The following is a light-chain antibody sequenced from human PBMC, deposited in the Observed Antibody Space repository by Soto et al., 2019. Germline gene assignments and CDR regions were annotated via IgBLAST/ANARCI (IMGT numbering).Light chain of an antibody. J-gene: IGLJ2*01. CDR3: SSYTSSNTDVV. Sequence: QSALTQPPSVSGARGQTITISCTGSGCNIRAFNFVSWYQQHPGKAPKLIIYDDYNRPSDVSGRFSGSKSVNTASLTISGLQSEEEDNYYCSSYTSSNTDVVFGGGTKLTVL. CDR2: DDY. CDR1: GCNIRAFNF. V-gene: IGLV2-14*03.